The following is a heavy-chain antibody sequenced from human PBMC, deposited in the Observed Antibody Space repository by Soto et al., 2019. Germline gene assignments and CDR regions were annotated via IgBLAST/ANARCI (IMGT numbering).Heavy chain of an antibody. D-gene: IGHD6-13*01. Sequence: QVQLVQSGAEVKKPGSSVKVSCKASGGTFSSYAISWVRQAPGQGLEWMGGIIPIFGTANYAQKFQGRVTITADESTSTAYMELSSLRSEDTAVYYCARAGSAAAGLYYDYWGQGTLLTVSS. CDR3: ARAGSAAAGLYYDY. CDR1: GGTFSSYA. J-gene: IGHJ4*02. CDR2: IIPIFGTA. V-gene: IGHV1-69*01.